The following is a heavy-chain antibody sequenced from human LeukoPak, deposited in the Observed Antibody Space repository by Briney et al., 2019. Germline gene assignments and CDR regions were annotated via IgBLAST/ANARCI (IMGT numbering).Heavy chain of an antibody. CDR3: ASPLKRTGYCSSTSCYRNHYYYMDV. V-gene: IGHV1-2*02. Sequence: GASVKVSCKASGYTFTGYYMHWVRQAPGQGLEWMGWIKPNSGGTNYAQKFQGRVTMTRDTSISTAYMELSRLRSDDTAVYYCASPLKRTGYCSSTSCYRNHYYYMDVWGKGTTVTVSS. CDR2: IKPNSGGT. CDR1: GYTFTGYY. D-gene: IGHD2-2*01. J-gene: IGHJ6*03.